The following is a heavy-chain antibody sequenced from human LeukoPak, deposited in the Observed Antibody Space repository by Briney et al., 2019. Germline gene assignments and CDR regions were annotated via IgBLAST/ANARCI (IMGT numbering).Heavy chain of an antibody. CDR1: GYTFTGYY. V-gene: IGHV1-2*02. CDR3: ARAPLYSGSFH. D-gene: IGHD1-26*01. CDR2: INPNSGGT. J-gene: IGHJ4*02. Sequence: ASVKVSCKASGYTFTGYYMHWVRQAPGQGLEWMGWINPNSGGTNYARKFQGRVTMTRDTSISTAYMVLSRLRSDDTAVYYCARAPLYSGSFHWGQGTLVTVSS.